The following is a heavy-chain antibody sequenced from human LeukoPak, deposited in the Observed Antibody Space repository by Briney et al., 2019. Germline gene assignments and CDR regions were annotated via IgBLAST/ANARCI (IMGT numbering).Heavy chain of an antibody. J-gene: IGHJ4*02. V-gene: IGHV4-28*05. CDR3: ARKAPQGGWPIDY. CDR2: IYYSGSI. Sequence: SETLSLTCAVSGYSISSSNWRGWIRRPPGKGLEWIGYIYYSGSIYYNPSLKSRVTMSVDTSKKQFSLKLSSVTAVDTAVYYCARKAPQGGWPIDYWGQGTLVTVSS. D-gene: IGHD2-15*01. CDR1: GYSISSSNW.